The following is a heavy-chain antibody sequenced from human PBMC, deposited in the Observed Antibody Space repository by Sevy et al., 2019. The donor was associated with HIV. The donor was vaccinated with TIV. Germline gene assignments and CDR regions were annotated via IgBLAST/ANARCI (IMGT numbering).Heavy chain of an antibody. V-gene: IGHV3-21*01. J-gene: IGHJ6*03. CDR1: GFTFSSYS. D-gene: IGHD6-13*01. Sequence: GGSLRLSCAASGFTFSSYSMNWVRQAPGKGLEWVSSISSSSSYIYYADSVKGRFTISRDNAKNSLYLQMNSLRAEDTAVYYCARGDIEQQLVRWYYYYYMDVWGKGTTVTVSS. CDR3: ARGDIEQQLVRWYYYYYMDV. CDR2: ISSSSSYI.